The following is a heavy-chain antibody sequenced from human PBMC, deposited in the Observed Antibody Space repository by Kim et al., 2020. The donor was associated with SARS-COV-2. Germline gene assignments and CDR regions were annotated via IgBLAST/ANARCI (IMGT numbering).Heavy chain of an antibody. CDR1: GGSISGYY. Sequence: SETLSLTCTVSGGSISGYYWSWVRQPAGKGLEWLGRIHSNGFNTYSPSLGSRVTMSVDTSKNQFSLNLNTVTAADTADYYCAGELLPMEGAVSDVWGQGTTVTVSS. V-gene: IGHV4-4*07. J-gene: IGHJ6*02. CDR3: AGELLPMEGAVSDV. CDR2: IHSNGFN. D-gene: IGHD3-10*01.